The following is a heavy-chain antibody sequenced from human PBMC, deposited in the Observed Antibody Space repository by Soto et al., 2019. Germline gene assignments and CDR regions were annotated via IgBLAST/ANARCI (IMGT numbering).Heavy chain of an antibody. CDR2: MNPNSGNT. CDR3: RLTGDSYEYIWGSYRYTDY. J-gene: IGHJ4*02. D-gene: IGHD3-16*02. Sequence: QVQLVQSGAEVKKPGASVKVSCKASGYTFTSYDINWVRQATGQGLEWMGWMNPNSGNTGYAQKFQGRVTMTRKTSISTAYMELSSLRSEDTAVYYCRLTGDSYEYIWGSYRYTDYWGQGTLVTVSS. V-gene: IGHV1-8*01. CDR1: GYTFTSYD.